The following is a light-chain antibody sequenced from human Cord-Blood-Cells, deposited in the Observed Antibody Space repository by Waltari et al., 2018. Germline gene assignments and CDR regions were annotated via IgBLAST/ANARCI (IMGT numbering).Light chain of an antibody. CDR1: SSDVGGYNY. J-gene: IGLJ2*01. V-gene: IGLV2-14*01. Sequence: QSALTQPASVSGSPGQSITISCTGTSSDVGGYNYGSWYQQHPGKAPKLMIYDVSKRPSGVSNLFSGSKSGNTASLTISGLQAEDEADYYCSSYTSSSTLVFGGGTKLTVL. CDR3: SSYTSSSTLV. CDR2: DVS.